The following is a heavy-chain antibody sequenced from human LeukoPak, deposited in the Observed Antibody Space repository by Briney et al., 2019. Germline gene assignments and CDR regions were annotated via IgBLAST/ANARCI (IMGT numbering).Heavy chain of an antibody. CDR3: ARVDYYGSGSYCLDY. J-gene: IGHJ4*02. CDR1: GGSISSYY. CDR2: IYYSGST. D-gene: IGHD3-10*01. Sequence: SETLSLTCTVSGGSISSYYWSWIRQPPGKGLEWIGYIYYSGSTNYNPSLKSRVTISVDTSKNQFSLKLSSVTAADTAVYYCARVDYYGSGSYCLDYWGQGTLVTVSS. V-gene: IGHV4-59*01.